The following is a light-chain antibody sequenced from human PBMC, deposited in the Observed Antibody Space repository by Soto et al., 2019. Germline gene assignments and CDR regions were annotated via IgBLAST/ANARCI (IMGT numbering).Light chain of an antibody. Sequence: PGDRATLSCRASQSVRSSDLAWYQQKVGQPPRLLIYDASSRATGVPARFSGSGSGKDFTLTISRLEPEDFAVYYCQQYGYSPLTFGGGTMVEIK. CDR2: DAS. V-gene: IGKV3-20*01. CDR3: QQYGYSPLT. CDR1: QSVRSSD. J-gene: IGKJ4*01.